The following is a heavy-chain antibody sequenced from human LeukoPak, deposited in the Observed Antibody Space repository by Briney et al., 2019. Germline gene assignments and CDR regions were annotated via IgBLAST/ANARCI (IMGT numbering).Heavy chain of an antibody. CDR3: ARSIMWGGRKGYFDY. CDR2: IRSSGSTI. D-gene: IGHD1-14*01. CDR1: GFTFSDYY. Sequence: PGGSLRLSCAASGFTFSDYYMSWIRQAPGKGLEWVSYIRSSGSTIYYADSVKGRFTISRDNAKNSLYLQMNSLRAEDTAVYYCARSIMWGGRKGYFDYWGQGTLVTVSS. J-gene: IGHJ4*02. V-gene: IGHV3-11*01.